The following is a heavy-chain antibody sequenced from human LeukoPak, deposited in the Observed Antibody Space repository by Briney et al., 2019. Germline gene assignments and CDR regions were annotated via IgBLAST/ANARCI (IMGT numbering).Heavy chain of an antibody. D-gene: IGHD6-19*01. CDR2: IYYSGSA. CDR3: ARDQAVASNHGAMDI. J-gene: IGHJ3*02. Sequence: PSETLSLTCAVSGYSISSSNWWGWFRQPPGKGLEWIGYIYYSGSAYCNTSLNSRVTMSVDTSKNQFSLKLSSVTAVDTAVYYCARDQAVASNHGAMDIWGQGTMVIVSS. V-gene: IGHV4-28*03. CDR1: GYSISSSNW.